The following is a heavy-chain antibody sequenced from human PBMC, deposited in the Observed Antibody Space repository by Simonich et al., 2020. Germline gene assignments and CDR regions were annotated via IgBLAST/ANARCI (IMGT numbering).Heavy chain of an antibody. CDR1: GFTFSSYS. J-gene: IGHJ4*02. Sequence: GGGLVKPGGSLRLSCAASGFTFSSYSMNWVRQAPGKGLEWVSSISSRRSYIYNADSVKGRFTISRDNAKSSLYLQMNSLRAEDTAVYYCARDTSYYGSGSYYFDYWGQGTLVTVSS. CDR2: ISSRRSYI. CDR3: ARDTSYYGSGSYYFDY. V-gene: IGHV3-21*01. D-gene: IGHD3-10*01.